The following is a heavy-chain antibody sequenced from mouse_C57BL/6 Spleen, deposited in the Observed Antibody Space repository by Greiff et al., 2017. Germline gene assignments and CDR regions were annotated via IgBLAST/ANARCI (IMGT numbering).Heavy chain of an antibody. CDR1: GYTFTDYY. CDR3: ASPRFSYAMDY. Sequence: EVQLQQSGPELVKPGASVKISCKASGYTFTDYYMNWVKQSNGKSLEWIGDINPNNGGTSYNQKFKGKATLTVDKSSSTAYMELRSLTSEDSAVYYCASPRFSYAMDYWGQGTSVTVSS. J-gene: IGHJ4*01. CDR2: INPNNGGT. V-gene: IGHV1-26*01.